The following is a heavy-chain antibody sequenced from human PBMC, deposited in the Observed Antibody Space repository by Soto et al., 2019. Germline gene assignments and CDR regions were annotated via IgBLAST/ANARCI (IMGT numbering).Heavy chain of an antibody. CDR3: AKGNTARYSSGYYADY. Sequence: LRRSCAPSGFTFCSYAMSGVRQAPGKGLERVPAISGRGGSTYYSDSVKGRFTISRENSKTTLYLQMNSLRAEDTAVYYCAKGNTARYSSGYYADYWGQGTLVTVSS. CDR2: ISGRGGST. V-gene: IGHV3-23*01. J-gene: IGHJ4*02. CDR1: GFTFCSYA. D-gene: IGHD3-22*01.